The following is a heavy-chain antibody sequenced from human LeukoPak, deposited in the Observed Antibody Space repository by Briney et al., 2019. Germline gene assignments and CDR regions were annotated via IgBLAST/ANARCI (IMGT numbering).Heavy chain of an antibody. CDR2: IYYSGTT. CDR3: AAVTMTSWAPPAIDY. V-gene: IGHV4-39*01. Sequence: SETLSLTCTVSGGSIISSSYYWGWIRQPPGKGLEWIGTIYYSGTTYYNPSLKSRVTISVDTSKNQFSLKLSSVTAADTAVYYCAAVTMTSWAPPAIDYWGQGTLVTVSS. CDR1: GGSIISSSYY. D-gene: IGHD3-22*01. J-gene: IGHJ4*02.